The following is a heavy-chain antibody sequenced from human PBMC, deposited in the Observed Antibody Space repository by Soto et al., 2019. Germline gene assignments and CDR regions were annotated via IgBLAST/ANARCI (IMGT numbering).Heavy chain of an antibody. CDR1: GVSLTSGTYY. CDR3: ASTEDFFDY. J-gene: IGHJ4*02. Sequence: SETLSLTCSVSGVSLTSGTYYWSWIRQHPGKGLEWIGYIFYSGSTDYNPSLKSRVNISVDMSKNQFSLKLSSVTAADTAVYYCASTEDFFDYWGQGTLVTVSS. CDR2: IFYSGST. V-gene: IGHV4-31*03.